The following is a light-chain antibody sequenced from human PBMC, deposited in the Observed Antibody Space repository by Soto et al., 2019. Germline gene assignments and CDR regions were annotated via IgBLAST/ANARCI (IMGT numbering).Light chain of an antibody. Sequence: EIVLTQSPATLSLSPGERATLSCRASQSVSSYLAWYQQKPGQAPRLLIYDASNRATGIPARFSGSGSGTDFILTISSQEPEDFAVYYCQQRNNWQSFGQGTILEIK. CDR2: DAS. V-gene: IGKV3-11*01. CDR1: QSVSSY. CDR3: QQRNNWQS. J-gene: IGKJ2*03.